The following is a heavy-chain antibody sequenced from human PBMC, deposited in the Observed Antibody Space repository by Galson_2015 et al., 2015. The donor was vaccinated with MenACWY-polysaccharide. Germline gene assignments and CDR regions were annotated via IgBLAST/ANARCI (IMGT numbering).Heavy chain of an antibody. V-gene: IGHV4-4*02. CDR1: DASISRSDW. CDR3: ARKFDY. CDR2: ISHRGTT. Sequence: ETLSLTCAVSDASISRSDWWTWVRQPPGKGLEWIGEISHRGTTNYNPSLKSRVTISVDKSKNQFSLKLNSVTAADTAVYYCARKFDYWGQGGLVTVPS. J-gene: IGHJ4*02.